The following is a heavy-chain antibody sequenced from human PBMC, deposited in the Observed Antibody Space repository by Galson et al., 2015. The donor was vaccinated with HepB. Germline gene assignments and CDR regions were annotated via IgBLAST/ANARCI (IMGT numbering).Heavy chain of an antibody. CDR3: ARQTSPTFIAGTGTGAFDI. CDR1: EFSFTSYW. Sequence: QSGAEVKKPGESLEISCKGSEFSFTSYWIGWVRQMPGKGMEWMGNIYPGDSDTRYSTSLQGLVTISADKSIRTAYLQWSSLKASDTAMYYCARQTSPTFIAGTGTGAFDIWGQGTMVTVSS. J-gene: IGHJ3*02. V-gene: IGHV5-51*01. CDR2: IYPGDSDT. D-gene: IGHD1-7*01.